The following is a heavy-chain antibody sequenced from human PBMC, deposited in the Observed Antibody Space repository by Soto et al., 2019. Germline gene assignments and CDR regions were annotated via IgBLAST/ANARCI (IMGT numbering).Heavy chain of an antibody. CDR2: ISYDGSNK. J-gene: IGHJ4*02. D-gene: IGHD1-26*01. V-gene: IGHV3-30*18. Sequence: GGSLRLSCAASGFTFSSYGMHWVRQAPGKGLEWVAVISYDGSNKYYADSVKGRFTISRDNSKNTLYLQMNSLRAEDTAVYYCAKWEQPFDYWGQGTLVTVSS. CDR3: AKWEQPFDY. CDR1: GFTFSSYG.